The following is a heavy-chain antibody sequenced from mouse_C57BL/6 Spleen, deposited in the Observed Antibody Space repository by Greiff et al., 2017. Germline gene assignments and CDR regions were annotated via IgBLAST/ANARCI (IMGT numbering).Heavy chain of an antibody. Sequence: VKLMESGAELVRPGASVTLSCKASGYTFTDYEMHWVKQTPVHGLEWIGAIDPETGGTAYNQKFKGKAILTADKSSSTAYMELRSLTSEDSAVYYCTRSDYYGSSFFDYWGQGTTLTVSS. CDR3: TRSDYYGSSFFDY. CDR1: GYTFTDYE. J-gene: IGHJ2*01. V-gene: IGHV1-15*01. CDR2: IDPETGGT. D-gene: IGHD1-1*01.